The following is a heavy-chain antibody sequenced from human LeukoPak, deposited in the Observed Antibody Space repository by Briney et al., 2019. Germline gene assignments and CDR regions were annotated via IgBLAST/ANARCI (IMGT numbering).Heavy chain of an antibody. J-gene: IGHJ5*02. D-gene: IGHD3-22*01. V-gene: IGHV1-2*06. CDR1: GYTFTGYY. CDR3: ATARYYYDSSGLLGNWFDP. Sequence: ASVKVSCKASGYTFTGYYMHWVRQAPGQGLEWMGRINPNSGGTNYAQKFQGRVTMTRDTSISTAYMELSRPRSDDTAVYYCATARYYYDSSGLLGNWFDPWGQGTLVTVSS. CDR2: INPNSGGT.